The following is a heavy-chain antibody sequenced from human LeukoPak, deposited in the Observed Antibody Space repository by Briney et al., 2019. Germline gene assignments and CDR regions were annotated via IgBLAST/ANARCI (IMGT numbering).Heavy chain of an antibody. J-gene: IGHJ3*02. CDR3: ARDYYYDSSGYPESDNAFDI. V-gene: IGHV4-61*02. CDR1: RGSISSGSYN. D-gene: IGHD3-22*01. Sequence: PSQTLSLTCTVSRGSISSGSYNWSWIRQSAGRGLEWIGRIYTTGSTNYNPSLKSRVTISADTSKNQFSLKLSSVTAADTAVYYCARDYYYDSSGYPESDNAFDIWGQGTMVTVSS. CDR2: IYTTGST.